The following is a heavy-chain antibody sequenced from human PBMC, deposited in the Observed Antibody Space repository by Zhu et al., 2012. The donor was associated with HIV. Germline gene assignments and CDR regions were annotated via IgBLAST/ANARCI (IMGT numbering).Heavy chain of an antibody. D-gene: IGHD3-10*01. CDR1: GYSVTSAYY. J-gene: IGHJ4*02. V-gene: IGHV4-38-2*01. CDR2: IYHSGNT. CDR3: ARAFGTYGSGRFYFDN. Sequence: QVQLQESGPGLVKPSETLSLTCVVSGYSVTSAYYRGWIRQPPGKGLEWIGTIYHSGNTYYNPSLKSRVTISVGTSKNQSSLKLSSVTAADTAVYYCARAFGTYGSGRFYFDNWGQGALGHRLL.